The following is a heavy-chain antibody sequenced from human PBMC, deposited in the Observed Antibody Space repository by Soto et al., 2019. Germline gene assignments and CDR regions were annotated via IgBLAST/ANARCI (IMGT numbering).Heavy chain of an antibody. V-gene: IGHV2-5*02. CDR3: AHGTEKFDP. J-gene: IGHJ5*02. CDR1: GFPLSTSGVG. Sequence: QITLKESGPTLVKPTQTLTLTCTFSGFPLSTSGVGVAWIRQPPGKALEWLALIYWDDDKRYSPSLKSRLTITKDTSKNQVVLTMTKMDPVDTATYYCAHGTEKFDPWGQGTLVTVSS. CDR2: IYWDDDK.